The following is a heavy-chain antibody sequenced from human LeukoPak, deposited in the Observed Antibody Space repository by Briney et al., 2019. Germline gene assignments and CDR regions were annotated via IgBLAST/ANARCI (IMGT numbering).Heavy chain of an antibody. Sequence: SETLSLTCAVYGGSFSGYYWTWIRQPPGKGLEWIGEINHSGSTKYNPSLKSRVTISVDTSRNQFSLKLSSLTAADTAVYYCARAPRATMVRGVPFDSWGQGTLVTVSS. CDR2: INHSGST. CDR1: GGSFSGYY. J-gene: IGHJ4*02. V-gene: IGHV4-34*01. D-gene: IGHD3-10*01. CDR3: ARAPRATMVRGVPFDS.